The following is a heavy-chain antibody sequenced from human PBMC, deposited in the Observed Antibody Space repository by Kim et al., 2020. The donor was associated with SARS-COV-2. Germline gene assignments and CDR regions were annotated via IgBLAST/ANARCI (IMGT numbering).Heavy chain of an antibody. CDR3: ARDWAVGYSSGWLYYYCGMDV. CDR2: ISYDGSNK. CDR1: GFTFSSYG. Sequence: GGSLRLSCAASGFTFSSYGMHWVRQAPGKGLEWVAVISYDGSNKEYADSVKGRFTISRDNSKNTLYLQMNSLRAEDTAVYYCARDWAVGYSSGWLYYYCGMDVWGQGTTVTVSS. D-gene: IGHD6-19*01. V-gene: IGHV3-33*05. J-gene: IGHJ6*02.